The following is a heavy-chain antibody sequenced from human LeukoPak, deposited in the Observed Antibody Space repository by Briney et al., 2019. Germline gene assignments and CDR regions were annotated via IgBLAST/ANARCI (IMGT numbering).Heavy chain of an antibody. CDR3: ARDPLGATDY. CDR1: GGSFSGYY. J-gene: IGHJ4*02. V-gene: IGHV4-34*01. D-gene: IGHD1-26*01. CDR2: INHSGST. Sequence: SETLSLTCAVYGGSFSGYYWSWIRQPPGKGLEWIGEINHSGSTNYNPSLKSRVTISVDTSKNQFSLKLSSVTAADTAVYYCARDPLGATDYWGQGTLVTVSS.